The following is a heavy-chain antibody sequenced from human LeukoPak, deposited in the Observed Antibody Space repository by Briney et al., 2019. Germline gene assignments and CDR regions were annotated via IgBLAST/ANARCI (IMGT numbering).Heavy chain of an antibody. V-gene: IGHV3-48*03. CDR2: ISSSGSTI. J-gene: IGHJ4*02. D-gene: IGHD3-9*01. Sequence: GGSLRLSCAASGFTFSNNAMSWVRQAPGKGLEWVSYISSSGSTIYYADSVKGRFTISRDNAKNSLYLQMNSLRAEDTAVYYCARVHTISGFDYWGQGTLVTVSS. CDR3: ARVHTISGFDY. CDR1: GFTFSNNA.